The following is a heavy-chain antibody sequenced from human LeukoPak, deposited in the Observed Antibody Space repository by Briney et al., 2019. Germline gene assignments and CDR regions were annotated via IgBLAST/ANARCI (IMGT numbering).Heavy chain of an antibody. CDR3: ARDLDILTGQGYAFDI. Sequence: GASVKVSCKASGYTFTGYYMHWVRQAPGQGLEWMGWINPNSGGTNYAQKFQGWVTMTRDTSISTAYMELSRLRSDDTAVYYCARDLDILTGQGYAFDIWGQGTMVTVSS. J-gene: IGHJ3*02. V-gene: IGHV1-2*04. CDR1: GYTFTGYY. CDR2: INPNSGGT. D-gene: IGHD3-9*01.